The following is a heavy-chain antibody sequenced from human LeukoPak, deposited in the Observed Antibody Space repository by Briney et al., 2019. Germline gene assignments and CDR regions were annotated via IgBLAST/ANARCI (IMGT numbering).Heavy chain of an antibody. CDR1: GGSISSSSYY. D-gene: IGHD5-18*01. J-gene: IGHJ4*02. CDR3: VWVEASGYSYGYVKY. Sequence: SETLSLTCTVSGGSISSSSYYWGWIRQPPGKGLEWIGSIYYSGSTYYNPSLKSRVTISVDTSKNQFSLKLSSVTAADTAVYYCVWVEASGYSYGYVKYWGQGTLVTVSS. CDR2: IYYSGST. V-gene: IGHV4-39*07.